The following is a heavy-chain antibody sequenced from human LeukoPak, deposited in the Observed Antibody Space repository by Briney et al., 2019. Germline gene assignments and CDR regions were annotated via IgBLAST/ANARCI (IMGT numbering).Heavy chain of an antibody. D-gene: IGHD3-10*01. J-gene: IGHJ4*02. V-gene: IGHV3-30-3*01. CDR3: ARETMVRGVIILGGTLDY. CDR2: ISYDGSNK. CDR1: GFTFSSYA. Sequence: GGSLRLSCAASGFTFSSYAMHWVRQAPGKGLEWVAVISYDGSNKYYADSVKGRFTISRDNSKNTLYLQMNSLRAEDTAVYYCARETMVRGVIILGGTLDYWGQGTLVTVSS.